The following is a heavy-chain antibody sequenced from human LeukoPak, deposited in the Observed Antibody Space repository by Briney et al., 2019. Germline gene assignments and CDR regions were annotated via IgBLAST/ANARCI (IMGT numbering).Heavy chain of an antibody. V-gene: IGHV4-59*01. CDR1: GGSISTYY. Sequence: PSETLSLTCTVSGGSISTYYWSWIRQPPGKGLAWIGYIHYSGSTNYNPSLKSRVTISVDTSKNQFSLKPSSVTAADTAVYYCARDPLGIAVAGLPPIYYGMDVWGQGTTVTVSS. D-gene: IGHD6-19*01. CDR2: IHYSGST. CDR3: ARDPLGIAVAGLPPIYYGMDV. J-gene: IGHJ6*02.